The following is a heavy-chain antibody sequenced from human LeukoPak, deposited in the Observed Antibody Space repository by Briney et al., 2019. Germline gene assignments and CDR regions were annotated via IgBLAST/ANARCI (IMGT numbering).Heavy chain of an antibody. CDR3: ARVGAMYYYGSEPHWFDP. CDR2: IYYSGST. CDR1: AGSISSYY. J-gene: IGHJ5*02. Sequence: SETLSLTCTVSAGSISSYYWSWIRQPPGKGLEWIGYIYYSGSTNYNTSLKSRVTISVDTSKNQFSLKLSSVTAADTAVYYCARVGAMYYYGSEPHWFDPWGQGTLVTVSS. V-gene: IGHV4-59*01. D-gene: IGHD3-10*01.